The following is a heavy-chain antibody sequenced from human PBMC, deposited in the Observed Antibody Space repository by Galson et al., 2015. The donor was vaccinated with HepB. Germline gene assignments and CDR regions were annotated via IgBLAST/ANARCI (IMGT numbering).Heavy chain of an antibody. V-gene: IGHV3-30*18. D-gene: IGHD3-22*01. Sequence: SLRLSCAASGFTFSSYGMHWVRQAPGKGLEWVAVISYDGSNKYYADSVKGRFTISRDNSKNTLYLQMNSLRAEDTAVYYCAKAVAYYYDSSGMDYWGLGTLVTVSS. CDR2: ISYDGSNK. CDR1: GFTFSSYG. CDR3: AKAVAYYYDSSGMDY. J-gene: IGHJ4*02.